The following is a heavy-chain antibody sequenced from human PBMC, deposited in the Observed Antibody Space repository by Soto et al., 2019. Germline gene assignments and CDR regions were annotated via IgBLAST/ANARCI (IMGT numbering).Heavy chain of an antibody. CDR2: ISAYNGNT. D-gene: IGHD2-21*02. V-gene: IGHV1-18*01. Sequence: ASVKVSCKASGYTFTSYGISWVRQAPGQGLEWMGWISAYNGNTNYAQKLQGRVTMTTDTSTSTAYMELRSLRSDDTAVYYCARVGGGCGGDCYSEVLYYYYYYGMDVWGQGTTVTVSS. J-gene: IGHJ6*02. CDR3: ARVGGGCGGDCYSEVLYYYYYYGMDV. CDR1: GYTFTSYG.